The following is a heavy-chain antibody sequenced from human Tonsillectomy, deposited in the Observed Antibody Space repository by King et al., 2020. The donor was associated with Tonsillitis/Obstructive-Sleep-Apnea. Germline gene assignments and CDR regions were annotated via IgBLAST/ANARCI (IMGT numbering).Heavy chain of an antibody. CDR3: IKEHWELGEDSYYYFMDV. V-gene: IGHV3-15*01. CDR2: IKSETDGGTA. CDR1: GFTFSNAW. J-gene: IGHJ6*03. D-gene: IGHD7-27*01. Sequence: VQLVESGGGLVKPGGSLRLSCAASGFTFSNAWMSWVRQAPGKGLEWVGRIKSETDGGTADYGAPVKGRFTISRDDLRNRLYLQLNSLKTEDTAVYYCIKEHWELGEDSYYYFMDVWGKGTTVTVSS.